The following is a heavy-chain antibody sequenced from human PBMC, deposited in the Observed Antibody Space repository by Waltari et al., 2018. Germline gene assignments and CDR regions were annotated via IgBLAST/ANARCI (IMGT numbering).Heavy chain of an antibody. V-gene: IGHV3-48*03. J-gene: IGHJ4*02. D-gene: IGHD2-21*01. CDR2: ISSSGSTI. Sequence: EVQLVESGGGLVQPGGSVRLSCAASGFTFSSYEMTWVRQAPGKGLEWVSYISSSGSTIYYADSVKGRFTISRDNAKNSLHLQMNSLRAEDTAVYYCASHGDFFDYWGQGTLVTVSS. CDR1: GFTFSSYE. CDR3: ASHGDFFDY.